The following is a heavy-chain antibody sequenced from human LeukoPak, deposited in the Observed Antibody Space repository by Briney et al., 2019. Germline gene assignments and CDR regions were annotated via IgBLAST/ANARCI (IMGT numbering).Heavy chain of an antibody. CDR3: ASARKQWLALPLGY. CDR2: INSDGSST. D-gene: IGHD6-19*01. J-gene: IGHJ4*02. Sequence: PGGSLRLSCAASGFTFSSYWMHWVRQAPGKGLVWVSRINSDGSSTSYADSVKGRFTISRDNAKNTLYLQMNSLRAEDTAVYYCASARKQWLALPLGYWGQGTLITVSS. CDR1: GFTFSSYW. V-gene: IGHV3-74*01.